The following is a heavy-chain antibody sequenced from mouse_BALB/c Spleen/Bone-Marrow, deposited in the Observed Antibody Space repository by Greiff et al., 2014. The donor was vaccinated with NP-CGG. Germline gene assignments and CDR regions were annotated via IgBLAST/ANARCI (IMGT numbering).Heavy chain of an antibody. CDR3: AREGVDYFDY. J-gene: IGHJ2*01. CDR1: GYTFTSYV. V-gene: IGHV1-14*01. Sequence: EVKLVESGPELVKPGASVKMSCKASGYTFTSYVIHWVKQKPGQGLEWIGYINPYNDATKFNERSKGKATLTSDKSSSTAYMVLSSLTSEDSAVYYCAREGVDYFDYWGQGTTLTVSS. CDR2: INPYNDAT.